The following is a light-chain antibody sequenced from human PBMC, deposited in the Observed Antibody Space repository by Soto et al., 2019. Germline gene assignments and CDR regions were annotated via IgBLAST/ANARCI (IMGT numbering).Light chain of an antibody. CDR1: SSDVGAYNS. Sequence: QAVVTQPPSASGSPGQSVTISCIGTSSDVGAYNSVSWYQHHPGKAPKLMIYEVSRRPSGVPDRFSGSKSGNTASLTVSGLQAEDEADYYCSSYAGSNSYLFGTGTKLTVL. V-gene: IGLV2-8*01. J-gene: IGLJ1*01. CDR3: SSYAGSNSYL. CDR2: EVS.